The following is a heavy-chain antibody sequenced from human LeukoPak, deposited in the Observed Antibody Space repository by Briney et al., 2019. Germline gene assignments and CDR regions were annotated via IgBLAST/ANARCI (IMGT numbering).Heavy chain of an antibody. Sequence: GGSLRLSCAASGFTFSSYSMNWVRQAPGKGLEWVSSISSSSSYIYYADSVKGRFTISRDTSKNTLYLQMNSLRAEDTAVYYCARDLEAYYDSSGYALDYWGQGTLVTVSS. CDR2: ISSSSSYI. D-gene: IGHD3-22*01. J-gene: IGHJ4*02. V-gene: IGHV3-21*01. CDR1: GFTFSSYS. CDR3: ARDLEAYYDSSGYALDY.